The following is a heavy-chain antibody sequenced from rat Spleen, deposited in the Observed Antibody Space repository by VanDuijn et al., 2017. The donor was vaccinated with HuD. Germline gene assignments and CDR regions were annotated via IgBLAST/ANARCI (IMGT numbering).Heavy chain of an antibody. CDR2: ISSDGRRN. D-gene: IGHD4-2*01. V-gene: IGHV5-29*01. CDR3: ARHETYYFDY. Sequence: EVQLVESDGGLVQPGRSLKLSCAASGFTFSDYYMAWVRQAPTKGLEWVATISSDGRRNYYRDSVKGRFTISRDNAKNTQYLQMDSLRSEDTATYYCARHETYYFDYWGQGVMVTVSS. J-gene: IGHJ2*01. CDR1: GFTFSDYY.